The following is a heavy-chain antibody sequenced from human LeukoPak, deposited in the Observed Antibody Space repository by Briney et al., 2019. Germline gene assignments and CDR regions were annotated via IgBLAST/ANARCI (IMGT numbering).Heavy chain of an antibody. J-gene: IGHJ6*03. CDR1: GDSISSGDYY. V-gene: IGHV4-61*02. CDR2: ISSSGST. CDR3: ARRDSSGYSKYYYYMDV. Sequence: SETLSLTCTVSGDSISSGDYYWSWIRQPAGKGLEWIGRISSSGSTNYNPSLKSRVTISVDTSKNQFSLKLSSVTAADTAVYYCARRDSSGYSKYYYYMDVWGKGTTVTVSS. D-gene: IGHD3-22*01.